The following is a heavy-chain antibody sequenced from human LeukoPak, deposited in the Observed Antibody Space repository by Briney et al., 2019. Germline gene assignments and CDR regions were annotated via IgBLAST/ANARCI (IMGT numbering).Heavy chain of an antibody. J-gene: IGHJ4*02. Sequence: SETLSLTCTVSGGSISSNSYYWGWIRQPPGKGLEWIGSIYYSGSTYYNPSLKSRVTISVDTSKNQFSLKLTSVTAADTAVYYCAFICTSGSCYSVDYWGQGTLVTVSS. CDR2: IYYSGST. D-gene: IGHD2-15*01. V-gene: IGHV4-39*01. CDR3: AFICTSGSCYSVDY. CDR1: GGSISSNSYY.